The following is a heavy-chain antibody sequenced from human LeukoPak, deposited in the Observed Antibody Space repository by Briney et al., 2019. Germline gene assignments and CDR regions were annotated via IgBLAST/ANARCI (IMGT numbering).Heavy chain of an antibody. V-gene: IGHV4-39*07. CDR2: IYYSGST. J-gene: IGHJ3*02. CDR3: ARGLDRLNWGDDAFDI. CDR1: GGSISSSSYY. D-gene: IGHD7-27*01. Sequence: PSETLSLTCTVSGGSISSSSYYWGWIRQPPGKGLEWIGSIYYSGSTYYNPSLKSRVTISVDRSKNQFSLKLSSVTAADTAVYYCARGLDRLNWGDDAFDIWGQGTMVTVSS.